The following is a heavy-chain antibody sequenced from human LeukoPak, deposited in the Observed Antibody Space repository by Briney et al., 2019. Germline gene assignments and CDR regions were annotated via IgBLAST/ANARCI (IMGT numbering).Heavy chain of an antibody. J-gene: IGHJ4*02. CDR3: ARVVNRFSLFPG. CDR1: GFTFSNYW. Sequence: GGSLRLSCAASGFTFSNYWMSWVRQAPGKGLEWVANIKQDGSEKYYVDSVKGRFAISRDNAKNSLYLQMNSLRAEDTAVYYCARVVNRFSLFPGWGQGTLVTVSS. CDR2: IKQDGSEK. D-gene: IGHD2-21*01. V-gene: IGHV3-7*01.